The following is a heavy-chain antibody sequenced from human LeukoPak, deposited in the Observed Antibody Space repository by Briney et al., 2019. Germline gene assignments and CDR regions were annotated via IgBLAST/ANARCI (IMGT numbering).Heavy chain of an antibody. Sequence: ASVKVSCKASGYTFTGYYMHWVRQAPGQELEWMGWINPNSGGTNYAQKFQGRVTMTRDTSISTAYMELSRLRSDDTAVYYCARERGYSYPMDTFDIWGQGTMVTVSS. CDR2: INPNSGGT. J-gene: IGHJ3*02. CDR1: GYTFTGYY. V-gene: IGHV1-2*02. D-gene: IGHD5-18*01. CDR3: ARERGYSYPMDTFDI.